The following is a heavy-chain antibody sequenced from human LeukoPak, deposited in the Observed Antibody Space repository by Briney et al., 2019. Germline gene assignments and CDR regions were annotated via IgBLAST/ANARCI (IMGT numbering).Heavy chain of an antibody. V-gene: IGHV3-9*01. J-gene: IGHJ3*02. CDR3: AKQYYYDSSRYDAFDI. CDR1: GFTFDDYA. Sequence: GRSLRLSCAASGFTFDDYAMHWVRQAPGKGLEWVSGISWNSGSIGYADSVKGRFTISRDNAKSSLYLQMNSLRAEDTALYYCAKQYYYDSSRYDAFDIWGQGTMVTVSS. CDR2: ISWNSGSI. D-gene: IGHD3-22*01.